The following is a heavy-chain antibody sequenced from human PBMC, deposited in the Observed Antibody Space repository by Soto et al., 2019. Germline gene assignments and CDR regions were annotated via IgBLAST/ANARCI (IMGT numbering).Heavy chain of an antibody. V-gene: IGHV4-30-4*01. CDR1: GGSISSCDYY. D-gene: IGHD2-8*01. CDR2: IYYSGST. CDR3: ARGCGLNGVLFDP. J-gene: IGHJ5*02. Sequence: QVQLQESGPGLVKPSQTLSLTCTVSGGSISSCDYYWSWIRQAPGKGLEWIGYIYYSGSTYYNPSLKSKVTISVDTSKNQFCLKLSSVTAADTAVYYCARGCGLNGVLFDPWGQGTLVTVSS.